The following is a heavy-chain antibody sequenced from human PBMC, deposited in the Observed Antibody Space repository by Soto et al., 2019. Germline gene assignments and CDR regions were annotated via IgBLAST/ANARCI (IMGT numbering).Heavy chain of an antibody. Sequence: QLQLQESGPGLVKPSETLSLTCAVSGGSISGTTYFWGWIRQPPGKGLEGIGSISSSGSTYHTPSLKSRVTMSVATSKNQFSLNRRSVTAADTAVYFCARPWGDYGALRPFDYWGQGTLVTVSS. J-gene: IGHJ4*02. CDR1: GGSISGTTYF. CDR2: ISSSGST. V-gene: IGHV4-39*01. D-gene: IGHD4-17*01. CDR3: ARPWGDYGALRPFDY.